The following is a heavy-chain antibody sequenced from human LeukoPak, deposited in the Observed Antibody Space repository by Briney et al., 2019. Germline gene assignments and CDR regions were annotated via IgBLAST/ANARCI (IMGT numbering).Heavy chain of an antibody. J-gene: IGHJ6*03. CDR3: ARDNYGSGSYYTLYYYYYMDV. CDR2: IPSDGSNN. V-gene: IGHV3-30*02. Sequence: GGSLRLSCAASGVTFSRHVMHWVRQAPGKGLEWVAFIPSDGSNNYYADSVKGRFTISRDNSKNTLYLQMNSLRAEDTAVYYCARDNYGSGSYYTLYYYYYMDVWGKGTTVTVSS. D-gene: IGHD3-10*01. CDR1: GVTFSRHV.